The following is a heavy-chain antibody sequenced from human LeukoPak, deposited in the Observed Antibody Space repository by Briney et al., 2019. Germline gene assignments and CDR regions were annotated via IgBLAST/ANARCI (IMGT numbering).Heavy chain of an antibody. CDR2: IYYSGST. Sequence: SETLSLTCTVSGGSISSSSYYWGWIRQPPGKGLGWIGSIYYSGSTYYNPSLKSRVTISVDTSKNQFSLKLSSVTAADTAVYYCARDPRGTMVRGVILEWGQGTLVTVSS. CDR3: ARDPRGTMVRGVILE. J-gene: IGHJ4*02. V-gene: IGHV4-39*07. CDR1: GGSISSSSYY. D-gene: IGHD3-10*01.